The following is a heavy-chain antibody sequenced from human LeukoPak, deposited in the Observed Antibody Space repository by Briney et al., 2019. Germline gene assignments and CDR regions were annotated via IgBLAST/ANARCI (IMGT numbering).Heavy chain of an antibody. Sequence: ASVKVSCKAAGYTFTSYGITWVRQAPGQGLEYMGWISGYNGNTNYAQKFQGRVTLTTDTSTSTAYMELRSLRSEDTAVYYCAKGDGYIWDFWGQGTLVTVSS. CDR3: AKGDGYIWDF. V-gene: IGHV1-18*01. CDR1: GYTFTSYG. CDR2: ISGYNGNT. J-gene: IGHJ4*02. D-gene: IGHD5-24*01.